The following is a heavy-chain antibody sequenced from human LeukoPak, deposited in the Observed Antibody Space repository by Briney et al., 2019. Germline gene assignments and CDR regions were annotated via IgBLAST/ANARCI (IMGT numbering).Heavy chain of an antibody. Sequence: SETLSLTCTVSGGSISSYYWSWIRQPPGKGLEWIGYIYYSGSTNYNPSLKSRVTISVDTSKNQFSLKLSSVTAADTAVYYCAILTMVRGVTGAFDIWGQGTMVTVSS. V-gene: IGHV4-59*08. CDR1: GGSISSYY. CDR3: AILTMVRGVTGAFDI. J-gene: IGHJ3*02. D-gene: IGHD3-10*01. CDR2: IYYSGST.